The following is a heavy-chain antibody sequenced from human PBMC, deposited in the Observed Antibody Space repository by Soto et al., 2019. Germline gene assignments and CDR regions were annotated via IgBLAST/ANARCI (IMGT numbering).Heavy chain of an antibody. J-gene: IGHJ6*02. D-gene: IGHD3-10*01. V-gene: IGHV3-43*01. CDR1: GFTFDDYT. CDR3: AKDCGATLVYYGMDV. CDR2: ISWDGGST. Sequence: GGSMGLSCAASGFTFDDYTMHWVRKTPGKGLEWVSLISWDGGSTYYADSVKGRVTISRDNSKNSLYLQMNSLRTEDTALYYCAKDCGATLVYYGMDVWGQGTTVTVSS.